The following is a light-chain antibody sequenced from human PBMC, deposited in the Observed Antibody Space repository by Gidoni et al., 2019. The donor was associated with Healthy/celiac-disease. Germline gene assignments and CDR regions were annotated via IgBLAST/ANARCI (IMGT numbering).Light chain of an antibody. CDR1: QSVSSSY. V-gene: IGKV3-20*01. CDR2: GSS. J-gene: IGKJ2*01. Sequence: EIVLTQSPGTLSLSPGERATLSCRARQSVSSSYLAWYQQKPGTAPRLLIYGSSSRATGIPDRFSGSGSGTDFTLTISRLEPEDSAVYYCQQYGSSPVTFGPGTKLEIK. CDR3: QQYGSSPVT.